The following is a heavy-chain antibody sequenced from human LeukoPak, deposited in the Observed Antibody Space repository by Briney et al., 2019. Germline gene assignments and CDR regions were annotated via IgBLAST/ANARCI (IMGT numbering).Heavy chain of an antibody. J-gene: IGHJ5*02. CDR2: IYYIGST. Sequence: PSETLSLTCTVSGGSVSSGAYYWDWIRQPPGKGLEWIGGIYYIGSTYYNPSPKSRVTMSVDTSKNHFSLKLSSVIAADTAVYYCTKRSPGGWFDPWGLGTLVTVSS. D-gene: IGHD5-24*01. V-gene: IGHV4-39*01. CDR3: TKRSPGGWFDP. CDR1: GGSVSSGAYY.